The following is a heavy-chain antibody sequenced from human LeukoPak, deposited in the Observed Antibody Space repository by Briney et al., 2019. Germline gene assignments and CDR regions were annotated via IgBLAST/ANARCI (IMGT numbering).Heavy chain of an antibody. Sequence: GGSLRLSCAASGFIFSNYGMNWVRQAPGKGLEWVSTLITSDGSAYYADSVKGRFTISRDNSKNTLYLQMNSLRAEDTAVYYCAKGPYYNLDVWGQGTTVTVSS. CDR3: AKGPYYNLDV. CDR2: LITSDGSA. V-gene: IGHV3-23*01. J-gene: IGHJ6*02. CDR1: GFIFSNYG.